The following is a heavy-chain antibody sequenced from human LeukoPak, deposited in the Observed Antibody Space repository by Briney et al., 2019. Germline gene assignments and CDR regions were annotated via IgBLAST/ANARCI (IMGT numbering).Heavy chain of an antibody. V-gene: IGHV1-69*13. CDR3: ARDLMTTVTTGEFDP. D-gene: IGHD4-17*01. Sequence: EASVKVSCKASGGTFSSYAISWVRQAPGQGLEWMGGIIPIFGTANYAQKFQGRVTITADESTSTAYMELSSLRSEDTAVYYCARDLMTTVTTGEFDPWGQGTLVTVSS. CDR2: IIPIFGTA. CDR1: GGTFSSYA. J-gene: IGHJ5*02.